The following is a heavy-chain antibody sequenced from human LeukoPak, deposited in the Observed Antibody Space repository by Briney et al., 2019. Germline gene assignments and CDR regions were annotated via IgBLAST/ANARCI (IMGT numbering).Heavy chain of an antibody. CDR3: ARLIPYYDILTGYSANYYYMDV. Sequence: PSETLSLTCTVSGYSISSGYYWGWIRQPPGKGLEWIGSIYHSGSTYYNPSLKSRVTISVDTSENQFSLKLSSVTAADTAVYYCARLIPYYDILTGYSANYYYMDVWGKGTTVTISS. J-gene: IGHJ6*03. D-gene: IGHD3-9*01. V-gene: IGHV4-38-2*02. CDR2: IYHSGST. CDR1: GYSISSGYY.